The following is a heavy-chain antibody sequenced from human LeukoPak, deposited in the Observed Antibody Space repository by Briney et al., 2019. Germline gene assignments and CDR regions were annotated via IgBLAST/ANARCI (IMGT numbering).Heavy chain of an antibody. CDR1: GGSISSYY. V-gene: IGHV4-59*08. D-gene: IGHD3-3*01. J-gene: IGHJ4*02. Sequence: PSETLSLTCTVSGGSISSYYWGWIRQPPGKGLEWIGYIYYSGSTNYNPSLKSRVTISVDTSKNQFSLKLSSVTAADTAVYYCARTPGDSWSGPYYFDYWGQGTLVTVSS. CDR2: IYYSGST. CDR3: ARTPGDSWSGPYYFDY.